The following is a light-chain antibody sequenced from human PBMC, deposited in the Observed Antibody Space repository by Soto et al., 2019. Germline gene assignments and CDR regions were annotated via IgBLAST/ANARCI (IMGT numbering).Light chain of an antibody. CDR3: SSYTSSSYYV. CDR1: SSDVGGYNY. Sequence: SGLTQPASVSGSPGQSITISCTGTSSDVGGYNYVSWYQQHPGKAPKLMIYEVSNRPSGVSNRFSGSKSGNTASLTISGLQAEDEADYYCSSYTSSSYYVFGTGTKVTV. J-gene: IGLJ1*01. CDR2: EVS. V-gene: IGLV2-14*01.